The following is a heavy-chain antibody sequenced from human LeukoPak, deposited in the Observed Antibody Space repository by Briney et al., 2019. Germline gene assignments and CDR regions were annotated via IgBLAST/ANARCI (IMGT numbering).Heavy chain of an antibody. J-gene: IGHJ3*02. V-gene: IGHV1-69*05. CDR2: IIPIFGTA. CDR1: GGTFSSYA. D-gene: IGHD4-17*01. Sequence: SVKVSCKASGGTFSSYAISWVRQAPGQGLEWMGGIIPIFGTANYAQKFQGRVTITTDESTSTAYMELSSLRSEDTAVYYCARGMLATVSPDAFDIWGQGTMVTVSS. CDR3: ARGMLATVSPDAFDI.